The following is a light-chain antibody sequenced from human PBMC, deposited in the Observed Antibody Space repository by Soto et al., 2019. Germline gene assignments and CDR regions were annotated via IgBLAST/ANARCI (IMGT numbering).Light chain of an antibody. Sequence: QTVVTQEPSFSVSPGGTVTLTCGLSSGSVSTSYYPSWYQQTPGQAPRTLIYSTNTRFSGVTDRFSGSILGNKAALTITGAQADDEADYHCVLYMGSGIWVFGGGTKLTVL. CDR2: STN. V-gene: IGLV8-61*01. CDR3: VLYMGSGIWV. CDR1: SGSVSTSYY. J-gene: IGLJ3*02.